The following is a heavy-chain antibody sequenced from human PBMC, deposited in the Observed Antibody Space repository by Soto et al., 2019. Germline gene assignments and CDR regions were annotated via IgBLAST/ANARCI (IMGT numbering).Heavy chain of an antibody. V-gene: IGHV4-30-2*06. CDR2: ISHLENT. CDR1: GASISYGGFS. D-gene: IGHD5-12*01. Sequence: SETLSLTCTVSGASISYGGFSWSWIRQSPGKGLEWIGYISHLENTYLHPSFKSRLTMSIDRTRNQFSLKLSSVTAADMAVYYCARGGGYDSFDYWGQGVLVTVPQ. CDR3: ARGGGYDSFDY. J-gene: IGHJ4*02.